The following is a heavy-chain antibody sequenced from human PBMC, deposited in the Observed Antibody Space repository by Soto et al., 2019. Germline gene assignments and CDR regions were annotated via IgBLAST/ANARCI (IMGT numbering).Heavy chain of an antibody. CDR3: AKDHPLFGSSWDYFDY. CDR2: ISYDGSNK. J-gene: IGHJ4*02. CDR1: GFTFSSYG. Sequence: GGSLRLSCAASGFTFSSYGMHWVRQAPGKGLEWVAVISYDGSNKYYADSVKGRFTISRDNSKNTLYLQMNSLRAEDTAVYYCAKDHPLFGSSWDYFDYWGQGTLVTVSS. V-gene: IGHV3-30*18. D-gene: IGHD6-13*01.